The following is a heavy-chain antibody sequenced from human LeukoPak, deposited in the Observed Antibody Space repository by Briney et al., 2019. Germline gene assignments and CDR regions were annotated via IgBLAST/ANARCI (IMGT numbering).Heavy chain of an antibody. CDR1: GASIRSHY. D-gene: IGHD4/OR15-4a*01. J-gene: IGHJ4*02. CDR3: ARSMLTTNFGY. Sequence: NPSETLSLTCSVSGASIRSHYWSWIRQPPGKGLEWIGYINNGGSTTYNPSLKSRVTISIDTSKNQFSLKLNSVTAADTAVYYCARSMLTTNFGYWGQGTLVTVSS. CDR2: INNGGST. V-gene: IGHV4-59*08.